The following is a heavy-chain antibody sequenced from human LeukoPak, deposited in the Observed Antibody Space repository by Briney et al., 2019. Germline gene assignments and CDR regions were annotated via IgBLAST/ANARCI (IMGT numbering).Heavy chain of an antibody. J-gene: IGHJ4*02. D-gene: IGHD3-16*02. CDR1: GYSISSGYY. CDR3: ARRESSGFDY. CDR2: IYHSGST. V-gene: IGHV4-38-2*02. Sequence: SETLSLTCTVSGYSISSGYYWGWIRQPPGKGLEWIGSIYHSGSTYYNPSLKSRVTISVDTSKNQFSLKLSSVTAADTAVYYCARRESSGFDYWGQGTLVTVSS.